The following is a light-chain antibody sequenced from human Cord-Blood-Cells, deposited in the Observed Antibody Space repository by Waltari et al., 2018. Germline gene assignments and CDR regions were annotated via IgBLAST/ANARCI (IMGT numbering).Light chain of an antibody. V-gene: IGKV3-20*01. CDR2: GAS. Sequence: EIVLTQSPGTLSLSPGERATLSCRASQSVSSSYLAWYQQKPGQAPRLLIYGASSRATGNPDRFSGSGSGTDCTLTISRLEPEDFAVYYCQQYGSSPTFGGGTKVEIK. J-gene: IGKJ4*01. CDR3: QQYGSSPT. CDR1: QSVSSSY.